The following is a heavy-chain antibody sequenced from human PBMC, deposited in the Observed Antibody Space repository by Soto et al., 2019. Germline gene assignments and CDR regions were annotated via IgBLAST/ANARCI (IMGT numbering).Heavy chain of an antibody. D-gene: IGHD4-17*01. Sequence: QVQVVQSGAEVKKPGSSVKVSCKASGGYYRSYNITWVRQAPGHGLEWMGRIIPILGVVNYAQKLHGKVTFTADKSTSTAYMELSSLRSDDTAVYYWARESVGDYPLLDYWGQGTLVIVSS. CDR1: GGYYRSYN. CDR3: ARESVGDYPLLDY. CDR2: IIPILGVV. V-gene: IGHV1-69*02. J-gene: IGHJ4*01.